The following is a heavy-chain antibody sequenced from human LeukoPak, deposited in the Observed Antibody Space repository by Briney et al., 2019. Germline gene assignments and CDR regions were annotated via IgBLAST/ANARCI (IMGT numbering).Heavy chain of an antibody. D-gene: IGHD5-18*01. CDR1: GFTFSSYA. Sequence: TGGSRRLSCAASGFTFSSYAMHWVRQAPGKGLEWVAVISYDGSNKYYADSVKGRFTISRDNSKNTLYLQMNSLRAEDTAVYYCARYSWDAFDIWGQGTMVTVSS. CDR2: ISYDGSNK. CDR3: ARYSWDAFDI. V-gene: IGHV3-30-3*01. J-gene: IGHJ3*02.